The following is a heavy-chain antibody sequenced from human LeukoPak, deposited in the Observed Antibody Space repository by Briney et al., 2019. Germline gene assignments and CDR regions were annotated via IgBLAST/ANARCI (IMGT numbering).Heavy chain of an antibody. D-gene: IGHD3-22*01. CDR3: ARHYYDSSGYFLYYFDY. V-gene: IGHV4-39*01. CDR2: IYYSGST. CDR1: GGSISSSSYY. J-gene: IGHJ4*02. Sequence: SETLSLTCTVSGGSISSSSYYWGWIRQPPGKGLEWIGSIYYSGSTDYNPSLKSRVTISVNTSKNQFSLKLSSVTAADTAVYYCARHYYDSSGYFLYYFDYWGQGTLVTVSS.